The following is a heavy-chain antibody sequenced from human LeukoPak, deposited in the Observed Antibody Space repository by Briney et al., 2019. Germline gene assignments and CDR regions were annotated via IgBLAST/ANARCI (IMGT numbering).Heavy chain of an antibody. J-gene: IGHJ5*02. CDR1: GYTFTGYY. D-gene: IGHD1-1*01. V-gene: IGHV1-2*02. CDR3: ARAVVGTTNWFDP. Sequence: ASVKVSCKASGYTFTGYYMHWVRQAPGQGLEWMGWIRPNSGGTNYAQKFQGRVTMTRDTSVSTAYMELSRLRSDDTAVYYCARAVVGTTNWFDPWGQGTLVTVSS. CDR2: IRPNSGGT.